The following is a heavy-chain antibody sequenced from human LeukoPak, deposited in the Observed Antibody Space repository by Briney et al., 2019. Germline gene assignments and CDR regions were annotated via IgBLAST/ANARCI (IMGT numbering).Heavy chain of an antibody. CDR1: RFTFSNYA. J-gene: IGHJ4*02. CDR3: AKSAYYDSSGFYREYYFDY. CDR2: ISGSGGST. V-gene: IGHV3-23*01. D-gene: IGHD3-22*01. Sequence: GGSLRLSCAASRFTFSNYAMSWVRQAPGQGLEGVSTISGSGGSTYYADSVKGRFTISRDNSKNTLHLQMNSLRAEDTAVYYCAKSAYYDSSGFYREYYFDYWGQGTLVTVSS.